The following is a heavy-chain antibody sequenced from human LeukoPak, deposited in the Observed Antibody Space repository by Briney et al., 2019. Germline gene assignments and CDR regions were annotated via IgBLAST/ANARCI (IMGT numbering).Heavy chain of an antibody. CDR1: GFTFSSYG. CDR2: IRYDGSNK. D-gene: IGHD5-18*01. V-gene: IGHV3-30*02. Sequence: PGGSLRLSCAASGFTFSSYGMHWVRQAPGKGLEWLVFIRYDGSNKYYADSVKGRFTISRDSSKNTVYLQMNSLRAEDTAVYYCAKDGDSSVDYWGQGILVTVSS. J-gene: IGHJ4*02. CDR3: AKDGDSSVDY.